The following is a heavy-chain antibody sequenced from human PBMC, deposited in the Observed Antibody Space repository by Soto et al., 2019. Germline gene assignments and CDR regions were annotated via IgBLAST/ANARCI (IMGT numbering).Heavy chain of an antibody. D-gene: IGHD6-13*01. Sequence: GGSLRLSCAASGFTVSSNYMSWVRQAPGKGLEWVSVIYSGGSTYYADSVKGRFTISRDNSKNTLYLQMNSLRAEDTAVYYCARLGYSSSSPFQHWGQGTLVTVSS. CDR2: IYSGGST. CDR3: ARLGYSSSSPFQH. V-gene: IGHV3-66*01. J-gene: IGHJ1*01. CDR1: GFTVSSNY.